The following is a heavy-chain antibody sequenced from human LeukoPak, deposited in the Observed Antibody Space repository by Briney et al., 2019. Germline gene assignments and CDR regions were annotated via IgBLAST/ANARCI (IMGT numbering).Heavy chain of an antibody. D-gene: IGHD6-19*01. CDR3: ANSPAGEQWLVNTDY. Sequence: GGSLRLSCAASGFTFSSYAMSWVRQAPGKGLEWVSAISGSGGSTYYADSVKGRFTISRDNSKNTLYLQMNSLRAEDTAVYYCANSPAGEQWLVNTDYWGQGTLVTVSS. CDR1: GFTFSSYA. V-gene: IGHV3-23*01. CDR2: ISGSGGST. J-gene: IGHJ4*02.